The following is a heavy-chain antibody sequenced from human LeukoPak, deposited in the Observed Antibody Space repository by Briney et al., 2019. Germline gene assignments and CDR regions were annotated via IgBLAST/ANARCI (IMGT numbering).Heavy chain of an antibody. CDR3: ARDPYYYDSSGYYLGAFDI. CDR1: GFTFSSYA. V-gene: IGHV3-23*01. D-gene: IGHD3-22*01. CDR2: ISGSGGST. Sequence: GGSLRLSCAASGFTFSSYAMSWVRQAPAKGLEWVSAISGSGGSTYYADSVKGRFTISRDNSKNTLYLQMNSLRAEDTAVYYCARDPYYYDSSGYYLGAFDIWGQGTMVAVSS. J-gene: IGHJ3*02.